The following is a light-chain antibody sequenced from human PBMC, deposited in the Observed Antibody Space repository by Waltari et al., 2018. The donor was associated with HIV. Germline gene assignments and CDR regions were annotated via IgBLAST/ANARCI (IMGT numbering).Light chain of an antibody. CDR3: QQYNSYPWT. J-gene: IGKJ1*01. CDR1: QSISSW. Sequence: DIQMTQSPSTLSASVGDIVTITCRASQSISSWLAWYHQKPGKAPKLLIYRASTLESGVPLRFSGSGSGTEFTLTISSLQPDDFATYYCQQYNSYPWTFGQGTKVEIK. CDR2: RAS. V-gene: IGKV1-5*03.